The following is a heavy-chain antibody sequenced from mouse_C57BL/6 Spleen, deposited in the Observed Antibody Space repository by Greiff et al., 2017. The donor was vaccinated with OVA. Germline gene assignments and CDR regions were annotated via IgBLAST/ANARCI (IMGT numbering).Heavy chain of an antibody. CDR2: IDPSDSET. Sequence: VQLQQPGAELVRPGSSVKLSCKASGYTFTSYWMHWVKQRPIQGLEWIGNIDPSDSETHYNQKFKDKATLTVDKSSSTAYMQLSSLTSEDSAVYYCARSPLYGSSYFDVWGTGTTVTVSS. CDR3: ARSPLYGSSYFDV. J-gene: IGHJ1*03. CDR1: GYTFTSYW. D-gene: IGHD1-1*01. V-gene: IGHV1-52*01.